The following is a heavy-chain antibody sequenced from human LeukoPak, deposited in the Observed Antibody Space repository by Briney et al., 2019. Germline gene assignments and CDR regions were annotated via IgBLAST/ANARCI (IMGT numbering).Heavy chain of an antibody. CDR3: ARKYSSNWFFDY. Sequence: GASVKVSCEASGGTFSSYTISWVRQAPGQGLEWMGRIIPILGIANYAQKFQGRVTITADKSTSTAYMELSSLRSEDTAVYYCARKYSSNWFFDYWGQGALVTVSS. V-gene: IGHV1-69*02. D-gene: IGHD6-13*01. CDR2: IIPILGIA. CDR1: GGTFSSYT. J-gene: IGHJ4*02.